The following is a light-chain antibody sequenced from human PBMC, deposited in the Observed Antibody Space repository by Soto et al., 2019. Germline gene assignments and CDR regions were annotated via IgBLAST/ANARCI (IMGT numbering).Light chain of an antibody. CDR3: QAYDDSLTAFV. V-gene: IGLV1-40*01. J-gene: IGLJ3*02. CDR2: GNS. Sequence: QLVLTQPPSASGAPGQRVTISCTGSSSNIGAGYDVHWYQQLPGTAPKLLMYGNSNRPSGVPDRFSGSKSGTSASLAITGLQAEDEADYYCQAYDDSLTAFVFGGGTKLTVL. CDR1: SSNIGAGYD.